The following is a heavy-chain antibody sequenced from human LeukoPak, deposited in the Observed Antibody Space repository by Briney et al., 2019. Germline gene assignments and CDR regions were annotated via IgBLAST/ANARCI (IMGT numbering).Heavy chain of an antibody. CDR1: GFTFSSYS. CDR2: ISSSSSYI. Sequence: GGSLRLSCAASGFTFSSYSMNWVRQAPGKGLEWVSSISSSSSYIYYADSVKGRFTISRDNAKNSLYLQMNSLRAEDTAVYYCAREVYSSSWSYYFDYWGQGTLVTVSS. CDR3: AREVYSSSWSYYFDY. D-gene: IGHD6-13*01. J-gene: IGHJ4*02. V-gene: IGHV3-21*01.